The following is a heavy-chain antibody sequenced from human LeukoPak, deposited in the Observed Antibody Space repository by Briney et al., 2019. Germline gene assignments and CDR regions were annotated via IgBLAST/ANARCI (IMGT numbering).Heavy chain of an antibody. CDR2: ISGSSSTI. J-gene: IGHJ6*04. D-gene: IGHD1-14*01. Sequence: GGSLRLSCAASGFTFSSYSMNWVRQAPGKGLEWVSYISGSSSTIYYADSVKGRFTISRDYAKNSLYLQMNSLRVEDTAVYYCAGGYPGGVWGRGTTVCVSS. V-gene: IGHV3-48*01. CDR3: AGGYPGGV. CDR1: GFTFSSYS.